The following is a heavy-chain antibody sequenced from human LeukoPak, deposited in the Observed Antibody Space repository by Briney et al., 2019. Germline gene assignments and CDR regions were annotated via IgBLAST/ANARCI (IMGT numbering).Heavy chain of an antibody. J-gene: IGHJ3*02. CDR1: GYTFTSYD. CDR3: ARNQFGDAFDI. Sequence: ASVKVSCKASGYTFTSYDINWVREATGQGLEWLVWMNPNSGNTGYAQKFQGRLTMTRNTSISTAYMQLSSLRSEHTAVYYCARNQFGDAFDIWGQGTMVTVSS. CDR2: MNPNSGNT. D-gene: IGHD3-10*01. V-gene: IGHV1-8*01.